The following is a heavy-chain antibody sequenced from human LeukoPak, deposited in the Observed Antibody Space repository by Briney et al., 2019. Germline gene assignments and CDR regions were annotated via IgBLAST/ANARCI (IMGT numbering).Heavy chain of an antibody. CDR2: IYYSGST. V-gene: IGHV4-59*01. D-gene: IGHD2-21*02. CDR3: ASGYCGGACQLGGVDM. Sequence: PSETLSLTRTVSGGSISSYYWSWIRQPPGKGLEWIGYIYYSGSTNYNPSLKSRVTISVDTSKNQFSLKLSSVTAADTAVYYCASGYCGGACQLGGVDMWGQGTMVTVSS. J-gene: IGHJ3*02. CDR1: GGSISSYY.